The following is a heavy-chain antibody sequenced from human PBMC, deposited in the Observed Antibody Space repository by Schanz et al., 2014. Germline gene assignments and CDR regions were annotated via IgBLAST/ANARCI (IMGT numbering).Heavy chain of an antibody. V-gene: IGHV3-21*01. J-gene: IGHJ4*02. CDR3: ARDRPSGYALDF. CDR2: ISSSSSYI. Sequence: VQLVESGGGLVKPGESLRLSCAASGFSLSSYNMNWVRQAPGKGLEWVSSISSSSSYIYYADSVKGRFTISRDNSKKTLYVQMNSLRAEDTAVYYCARDRPSGYALDFWGQGTLVTVSS. CDR1: GFSLSSYN. D-gene: IGHD5-12*01.